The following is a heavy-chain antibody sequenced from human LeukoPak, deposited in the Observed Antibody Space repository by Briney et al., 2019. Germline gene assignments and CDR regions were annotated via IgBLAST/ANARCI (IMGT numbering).Heavy chain of an antibody. CDR2: IKQDGSEK. V-gene: IGHV3-7*01. CDR3: ASQGEYYDRHVDY. CDR1: GFTFSNYG. Sequence: GGSLRLSCAASGFTFSNYGMTWVRQAPGKGLEWVASIKQDGSEKYYVDSVKGRFTISRDNAKNSLSLQMNSLRAEDTAVYYCASQGEYYDRHVDYWGQGTLVTVSS. D-gene: IGHD3-22*01. J-gene: IGHJ4*02.